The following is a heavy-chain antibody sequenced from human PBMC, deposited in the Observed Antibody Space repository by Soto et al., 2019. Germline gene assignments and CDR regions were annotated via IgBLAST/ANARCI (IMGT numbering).Heavy chain of an antibody. J-gene: IGHJ6*02. CDR1: GGSISSSSYY. V-gene: IGHV4-39*01. D-gene: IGHD3-16*02. CDR3: ARSIVIAYYYYGMDV. CDR2: IYYSGST. Sequence: SETLSLTCTVSGGSISSSSYYWGWIRQPPGKGLEWIGSIYYSGSTYYTPSLKSRVTISVDTSKNQFSLKLSSVTAADTAVYYCARSIVIAYYYYGMDVWGQGTTVTVSS.